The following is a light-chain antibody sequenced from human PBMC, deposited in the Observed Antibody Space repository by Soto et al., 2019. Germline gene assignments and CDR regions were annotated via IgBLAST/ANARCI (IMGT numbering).Light chain of an antibody. CDR2: KAS. J-gene: IGKJ5*01. CDR1: QSISSW. V-gene: IGKV1-5*03. Sequence: DVQITQSPSTLSASVGDRVTIPCRASQSISSWLAWYQQKPGKAPKLLIYKASSLESGVPSRFSGSGSGTEFTLTISSLQPDDFATYYCQHYNSYSEAFGQGTRLEIK. CDR3: QHYNSYSEA.